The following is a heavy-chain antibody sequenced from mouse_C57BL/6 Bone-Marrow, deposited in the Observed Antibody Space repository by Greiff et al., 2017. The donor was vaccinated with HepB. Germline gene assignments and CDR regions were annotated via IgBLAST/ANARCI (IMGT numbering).Heavy chain of an antibody. CDR3: ARHNHYDYDGFAY. D-gene: IGHD2-4*01. CDR2: ISNGGGST. J-gene: IGHJ3*01. V-gene: IGHV5-12*01. CDR1: GFTFSDYY. Sequence: DVMLVESGGGLVQPGGSLKLSCAASGFTFSDYYMYWVRQTPEKRLEWVAYISNGGGSTYYPDTVKGRFTISRDNAKNTLYLQMSRLKSEDTAMYYCARHNHYDYDGFAYWGQGTLVTVSA.